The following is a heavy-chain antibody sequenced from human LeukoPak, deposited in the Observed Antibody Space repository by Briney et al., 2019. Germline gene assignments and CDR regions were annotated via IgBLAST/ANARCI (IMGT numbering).Heavy chain of an antibody. V-gene: IGHV3-9*01. CDR3: AKDMGGSPDPSYYLDY. Sequence: GGSLRLSCAASGFTFDDYAMHWVRQAPGKGLEWVSGISWNSGSIGYADSVKGRFTISRDNAKNSLYLQMNSLRAEDTALYYCAKDMGGSPDPSYYLDYWGQGTLVTVSS. D-gene: IGHD3-16*01. CDR2: ISWNSGSI. J-gene: IGHJ4*02. CDR1: GFTFDDYA.